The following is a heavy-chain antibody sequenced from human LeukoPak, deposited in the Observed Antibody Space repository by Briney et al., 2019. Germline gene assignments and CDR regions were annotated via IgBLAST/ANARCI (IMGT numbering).Heavy chain of an antibody. D-gene: IGHD4-17*01. Sequence: ASVKVSCKASGYTFTSYYLHWVRQAPGQGLEWMGWINPNSGGTNYAQKFRGRVTMTRDTSISTAFMELSRLRSDDTAVYYCARDRTATTDYYYGMDVWGQGTTVTVSS. CDR3: ARDRTATTDYYYGMDV. J-gene: IGHJ6*02. CDR2: INPNSGGT. V-gene: IGHV1-2*02. CDR1: GYTFTSYY.